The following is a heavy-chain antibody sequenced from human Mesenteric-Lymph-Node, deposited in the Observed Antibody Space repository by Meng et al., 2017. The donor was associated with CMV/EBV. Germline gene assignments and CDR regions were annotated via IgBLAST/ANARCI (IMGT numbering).Heavy chain of an antibody. D-gene: IGHD3-3*01. CDR2: IIPIFGTA. Sequence: SVKVSCKASGGTFSSYAISWVRQAPGQGLEWMGGIIPIFGTANYAQKFQGRVTITTDESTSTAYMELRSLRSDDTAVYYCARKVRITIFGVPRGAFDIWGQGTMVTVSS. V-gene: IGHV1-69*05. CDR1: GGTFSSYA. CDR3: ARKVRITIFGVPRGAFDI. J-gene: IGHJ3*02.